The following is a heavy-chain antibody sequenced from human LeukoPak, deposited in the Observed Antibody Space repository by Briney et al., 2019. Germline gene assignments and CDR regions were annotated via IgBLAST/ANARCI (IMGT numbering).Heavy chain of an antibody. CDR2: IYHSGST. D-gene: IGHD4-17*01. CDR3: ARGHGDYGGWFDP. V-gene: IGHV4-30-2*01. Sequence: SETLSLTCTVSGGSISSGGYYWSWIRQPPGKGLEWIGYIYHSGSTYYNPSLKSRVTISVDRSKNQFSLKLSSVTAADTAVYYCARGHGDYGGWFDPWGQGTLVTVSS. J-gene: IGHJ5*02. CDR1: GGSISSGGYY.